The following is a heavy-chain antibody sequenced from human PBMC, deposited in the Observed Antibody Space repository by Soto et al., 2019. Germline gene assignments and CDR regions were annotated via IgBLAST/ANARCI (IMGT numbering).Heavy chain of an antibody. CDR2: ISGSGGST. CDR1: GFTFCSYA. CDR3: AKLNDYGDSAGY. Sequence: GWTPRLSCAASGFTFCSYAITWVRQTPEKGQEWFSAISGSGGSTYYADSVKGRFTISRYNSKNPLYLQMNSLRAEDTAVYYCAKLNDYGDSAGYWGQGTLGTVSS. D-gene: IGHD4-17*01. V-gene: IGHV3-23*01. J-gene: IGHJ4*02.